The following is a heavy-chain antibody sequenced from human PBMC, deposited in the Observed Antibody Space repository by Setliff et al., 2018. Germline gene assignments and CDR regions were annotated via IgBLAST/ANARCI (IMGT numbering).Heavy chain of an antibody. CDR1: GGSISSGTYY. V-gene: IGHV4-61*02. J-gene: IGHJ4*02. CDR2: LHTSGSI. Sequence: TLSLTCTVSGGSISSGTYYWSWIRQPAGKRLEWIGRLHTSGSIDYNPSLKSRVTISVDTSKNQFSLRLRSVTAADTAVYFCARDNTMVGATDYWGLGTLVTVSS. D-gene: IGHD1-26*01. CDR3: ARDNTMVGATDY.